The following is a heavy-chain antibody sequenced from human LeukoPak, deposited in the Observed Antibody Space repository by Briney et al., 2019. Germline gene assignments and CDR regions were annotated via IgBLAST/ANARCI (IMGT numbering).Heavy chain of an antibody. CDR3: AREEWLSLYYMDV. Sequence: PSETLSLTCTVSGGSISSYYWSWIRHPAGKGLEWIGRIYTSGSTNYNPSLTSRVTMSVDTSKNQFSLKLSAVTAADTAVYYCAREEWLSLYYMDVWGKGTTVTVSS. J-gene: IGHJ6*03. V-gene: IGHV4-4*07. D-gene: IGHD3-3*01. CDR1: GGSISSYY. CDR2: IYTSGST.